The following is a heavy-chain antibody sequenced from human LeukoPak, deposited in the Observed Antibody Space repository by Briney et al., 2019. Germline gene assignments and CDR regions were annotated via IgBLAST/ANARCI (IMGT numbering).Heavy chain of an antibody. J-gene: IGHJ4*02. CDR2: IYYSGST. CDR1: GGSISSSSYY. CDR3: ASSYVDTAMVFH. V-gene: IGHV4-39*01. D-gene: IGHD5-18*01. Sequence: SETLSLTCTVSGGSISSSSYYWGWTRQPPGKGLEWIGSIYYSGSTYYNPSLKSRVTISVDTSKNQFSLKLSSVTAADTAVYYCASSYVDTAMVFHWGQGTLVTVSS.